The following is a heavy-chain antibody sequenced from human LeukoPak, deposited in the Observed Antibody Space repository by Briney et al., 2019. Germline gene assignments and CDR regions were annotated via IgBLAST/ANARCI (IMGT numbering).Heavy chain of an antibody. CDR3: ARRGQYCSSTSCYAPDF. J-gene: IGHJ4*02. V-gene: IGHV3-21*01. Sequence: GSLRLSCVASGFTFNSYNMNWVRQAPGKGLEWVSSISNSSSYIYYADSVKGRFTISRDNAKNSLYLQMNSLRAEDTAVYYCARRGQYCSSTSCYAPDFWGQGTLVTVSS. D-gene: IGHD2-2*01. CDR1: GFTFNSYN. CDR2: ISNSSSYI.